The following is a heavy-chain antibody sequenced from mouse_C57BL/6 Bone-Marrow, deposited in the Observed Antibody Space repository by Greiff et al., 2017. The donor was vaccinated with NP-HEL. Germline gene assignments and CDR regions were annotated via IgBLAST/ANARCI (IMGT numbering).Heavy chain of an antibody. CDR1: GYAFSSYW. V-gene: IGHV1-80*01. J-gene: IGHJ2*01. D-gene: IGHD1-1*01. CDR3: ARFCITTGNYFDY. CDR2: IYPGDGDT. Sequence: QVQLKQSGAELVKPGASVKISCKASGYAFSSYWMNWVKQRPGKGLEWIGQIYPGDGDTNYNGKFKGKATLTADKSSSTAYMQLSSLTSEDSAVYFCARFCITTGNYFDYWGQGTTRTVSS.